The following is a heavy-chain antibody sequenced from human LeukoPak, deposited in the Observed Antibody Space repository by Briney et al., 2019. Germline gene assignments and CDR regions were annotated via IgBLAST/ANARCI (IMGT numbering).Heavy chain of an antibody. CDR1: GFTFSSYS. Sequence: GGSPRLSCAASGFTFSSYSMNWVRQAPGKGLEWVSFISTSSSYIYYADSVKGRFTISRDNAKNSLYLQMNSLRAEDTAVYYCATEGYCSGGSCYSFDYWGQGTLVTVSS. V-gene: IGHV3-21*01. CDR2: ISTSSSYI. CDR3: ATEGYCSGGSCYSFDY. D-gene: IGHD2-15*01. J-gene: IGHJ4*02.